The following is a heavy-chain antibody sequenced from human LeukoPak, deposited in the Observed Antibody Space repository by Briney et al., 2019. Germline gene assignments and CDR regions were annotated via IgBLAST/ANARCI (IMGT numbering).Heavy chain of an antibody. J-gene: IGHJ6*04. V-gene: IGHV3-33*01. CDR2: IWYDGSNK. D-gene: IGHD6-19*01. CDR3: AREAYIAVAGTDYYYYGMDV. Sequence: GGSLRLSCAASGFTFSSYGKHWVRQAPGKGLEWVAVIWYDGSNKYYADSVKGRFTISRDNSKNTLYLQMNSLRAEDTAVYYCAREAYIAVAGTDYYYYGMDVWGKGTTVTVSS. CDR1: GFTFSSYG.